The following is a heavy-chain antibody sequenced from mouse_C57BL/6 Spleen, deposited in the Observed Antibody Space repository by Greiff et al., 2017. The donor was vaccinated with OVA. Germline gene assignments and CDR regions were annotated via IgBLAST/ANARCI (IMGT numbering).Heavy chain of an antibody. Sequence: VQLQQSGAELMKPGASVKLSCKATGYTFTGYWIEWVKQRPGHGLEWIGEIFPGSGSTNYNEKFKGKATLTADTSSHQASLQLSSLTAEDSAIYYCARGGYGNYGFAYWGQGTLVTVSA. CDR3: ARGGYGNYGFAY. CDR2: IFPGSGST. CDR1: GYTFTGYW. V-gene: IGHV1-9*01. J-gene: IGHJ3*01. D-gene: IGHD2-1*01.